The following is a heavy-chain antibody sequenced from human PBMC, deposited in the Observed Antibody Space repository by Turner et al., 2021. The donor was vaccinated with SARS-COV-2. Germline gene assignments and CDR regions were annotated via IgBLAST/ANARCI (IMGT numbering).Heavy chain of an antibody. V-gene: IGHV3-30*04. Sequence: QVQLVDSGGGVFQPGRSLRLSCAASGLAFSNHAMHWVRQAPGKGLEWVAHISHDASWINYADSVKGRFTISRDNPKNTLYLEMNSLRPEDTAVYHCVREGQRLVFDYWGQGTLVTVSS. CDR1: GLAFSNHA. CDR3: VREGQRLVFDY. D-gene: IGHD6-19*01. J-gene: IGHJ4*02. CDR2: ISHDASWI.